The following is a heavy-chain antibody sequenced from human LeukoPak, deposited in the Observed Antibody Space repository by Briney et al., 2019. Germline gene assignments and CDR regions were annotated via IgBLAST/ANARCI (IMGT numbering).Heavy chain of an antibody. CDR2: IYYSGST. V-gene: IGHV4-39*01. CDR3: ARGIPGLREWFDP. Sequence: SETLSLTCTVSGGSISSSSYYWGWIRQPPGTGLEWIGSIYYSGSTYYNPSLKSRVTISVDTSKNQFSLKLSSVTAADTAVYYCARGIPGLREWFDPWGQGTLVTVSS. D-gene: IGHD5-18*01. CDR1: GGSISSSSYY. J-gene: IGHJ5*02.